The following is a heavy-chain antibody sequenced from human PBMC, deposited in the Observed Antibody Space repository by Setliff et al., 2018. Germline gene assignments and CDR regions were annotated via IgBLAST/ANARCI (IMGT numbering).Heavy chain of an antibody. CDR1: GGSISSSIYY. Sequence: PSETLSLTCSVSGGSISSSIYYWGWIRQPPGNGLENIGEIDHSGTTSYNPSLKSRVTISIDTSKNQFSLKLSSVTAADTAVYYCARHTIAMSTIISYFDYWGQGTLVTVSS. J-gene: IGHJ4*02. V-gene: IGHV4-39*01. D-gene: IGHD3-10*01. CDR2: IDHSGTT. CDR3: ARHTIAMSTIISYFDY.